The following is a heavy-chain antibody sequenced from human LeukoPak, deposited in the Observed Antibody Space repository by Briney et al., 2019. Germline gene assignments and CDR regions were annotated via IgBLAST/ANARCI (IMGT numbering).Heavy chain of an antibody. J-gene: IGHJ6*03. CDR1: GFTFSSYS. Sequence: GGSLRLSCAASGFTFSSYSMNWVRQAPGKGLEWVSSISSSSSYIYYADSVKGRFTISRDNAKNSLYLQMNSLRAEDTAVYYCARDLAAAGLHYYMDVWGKGTTVTVSS. CDR2: ISSSSSYI. CDR3: ARDLAAAGLHYYMDV. D-gene: IGHD6-13*01. V-gene: IGHV3-21*01.